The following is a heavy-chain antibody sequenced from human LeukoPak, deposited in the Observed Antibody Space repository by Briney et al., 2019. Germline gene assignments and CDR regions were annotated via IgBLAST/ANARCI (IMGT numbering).Heavy chain of an antibody. CDR2: ISSSGSTI. V-gene: IGHV3-11*01. CDR3: ARDFSYDSSGYLLR. J-gene: IGHJ4*02. Sequence: GGSLRLSCAASGFTFSDYYMSWIRQAPGKGLEWVSYISSSGSTIYYADSVKGRFTISRDNAKNSLYLQMNSLRAEDTAVYYCARDFSYDSSGYLLRWGQGTLGTVSS. D-gene: IGHD3-22*01. CDR1: GFTFSDYY.